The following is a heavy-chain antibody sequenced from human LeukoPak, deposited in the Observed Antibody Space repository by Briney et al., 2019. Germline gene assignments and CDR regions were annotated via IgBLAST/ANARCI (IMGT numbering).Heavy chain of an antibody. CDR3: ARSYGSGSSAGY. CDR1: GGSISISNYY. V-gene: IGHV4-39*01. Sequence: SETLSLTCTVSGGSISISNYYWGWIRQPPGKVLEWIGSIYYSGGTYYNPSLKSRVTISVDTSKNQFSLKVSSVTAADTAVYYCARSYGSGSSAGYWGQGTLVTVSS. CDR2: IYYSGGT. D-gene: IGHD3-10*01. J-gene: IGHJ4*02.